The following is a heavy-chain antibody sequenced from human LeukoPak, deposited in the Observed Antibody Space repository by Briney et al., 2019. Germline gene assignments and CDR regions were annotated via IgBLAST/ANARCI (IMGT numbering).Heavy chain of an antibody. J-gene: IGHJ4*02. Sequence: SETLSLTCTVSGGSISSYYWSWIRQPPGKGLEWIGYIHYSGSTNYNPSLKSRVTISVDTSKNQFSLKLSSVTAADTAVYYCARVVEAAGTTFYFDYWGQGTLVTVSS. CDR1: GGSISSYY. CDR2: IHYSGST. D-gene: IGHD6-13*01. V-gene: IGHV4-59*01. CDR3: ARVVEAAGTTFYFDY.